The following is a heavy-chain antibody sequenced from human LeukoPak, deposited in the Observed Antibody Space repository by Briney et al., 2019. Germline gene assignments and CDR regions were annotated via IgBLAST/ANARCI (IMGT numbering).Heavy chain of an antibody. Sequence: SETLSLICSVSGGSISSYYWSWLRQPPGKGLEWIGYIYYSGSTNYNPSLKSRVTMSVDTSKNQFSLKLTSVTAADTAVYYCARLRPVAGYDAFDIWGHGTMVTVSS. V-gene: IGHV4-59*08. CDR3: ARLRPVAGYDAFDI. J-gene: IGHJ3*02. CDR2: IYYSGST. D-gene: IGHD6-19*01. CDR1: GGSISSYY.